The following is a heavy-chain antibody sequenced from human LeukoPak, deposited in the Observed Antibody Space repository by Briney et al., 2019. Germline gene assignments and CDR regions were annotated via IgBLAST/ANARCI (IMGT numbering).Heavy chain of an antibody. J-gene: IGHJ3*02. Sequence: ASVKVSCKVSGYTLTELSMHWVRQAPGKGLEWTGGFDPEDGETIYAQKFQGRVTMTEDTSTDTAYMELSSLRSEDTAVYYCATGIRRITIFGVVIINAFDIWGQGTMVTVSS. CDR2: FDPEDGET. CDR3: ATGIRRITIFGVVIINAFDI. D-gene: IGHD3-3*01. V-gene: IGHV1-24*01. CDR1: GYTLTELS.